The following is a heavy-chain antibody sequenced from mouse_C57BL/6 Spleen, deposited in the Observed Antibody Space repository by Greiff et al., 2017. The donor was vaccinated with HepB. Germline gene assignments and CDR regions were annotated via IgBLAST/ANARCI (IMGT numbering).Heavy chain of an antibody. V-gene: IGHV1-50*01. CDR1: GYTFTSYW. J-gene: IGHJ3*01. Sequence: VQLQQSGAELVKPGASVKLSCTASGYTFTSYWMQWVKQRPGQGLEWIGEIDPSDSYTNYNQKFKGKATLTVDTSSSTSYMQLSSLTSEDSAVYYCASGGPYWGQGTLVTVSA. CDR3: ASGGPY. CDR2: IDPSDSYT.